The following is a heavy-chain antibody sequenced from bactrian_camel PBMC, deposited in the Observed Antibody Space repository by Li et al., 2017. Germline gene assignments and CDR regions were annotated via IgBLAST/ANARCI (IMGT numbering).Heavy chain of an antibody. Sequence: HVQLVESGGGSVQAGGSLRLSCAASGYIRARNCMLWFRRAPGGKRVGVASIYPSRGTTFYDDSVKGRFTISQDNAQNTLYLQMDNLKPEDTATYYCAEGRGSRGEHCYSLNYWGQGTQVTVS. CDR3: AEGRGSRGEHCYSLNY. CDR1: GYIRARNC. CDR2: IYPSRGTT. J-gene: IGHJ4*01. V-gene: IGHV3S1*01. D-gene: IGHD6*01.